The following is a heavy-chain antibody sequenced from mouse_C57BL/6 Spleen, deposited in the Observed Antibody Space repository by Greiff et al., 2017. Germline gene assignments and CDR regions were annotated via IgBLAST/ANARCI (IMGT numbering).Heavy chain of an antibody. Sequence: VQLKESGGGLVKPGGSLKLSCAASGFTFSDYGMHWVRQAPEKGLEWVAYISSGRSTIYYADTVKGRFTISRDNAKNTLFLQMTSLRSEDTAMYYCARRGDYYGSSYGNYFDYWGQGTTLTVSS. CDR2: ISSGRSTI. J-gene: IGHJ2*01. D-gene: IGHD1-1*01. CDR1: GFTFSDYG. V-gene: IGHV5-17*01. CDR3: ARRGDYYGSSYGNYFDY.